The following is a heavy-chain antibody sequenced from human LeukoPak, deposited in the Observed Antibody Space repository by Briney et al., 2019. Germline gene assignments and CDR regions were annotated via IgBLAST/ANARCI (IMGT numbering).Heavy chain of an antibody. J-gene: IGHJ4*02. CDR3: ARGSSWYAWYYFDY. CDR1: GGSFSGYY. Sequence: SETLSLTCAVYGGSFSGYYWSWIRQPPGKGLEWIGEINHSGSTNYNPSLKSRVTISVDTSKNQFSLKLSSVTAADTAVYYCARGSSWYAWYYFDYWGQGTLVTVSS. V-gene: IGHV4-34*01. D-gene: IGHD6-13*01. CDR2: INHSGST.